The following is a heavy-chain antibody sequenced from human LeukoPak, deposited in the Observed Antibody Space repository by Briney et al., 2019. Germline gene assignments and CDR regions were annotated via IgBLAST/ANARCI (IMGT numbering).Heavy chain of an antibody. CDR1: GFTFSSCS. V-gene: IGHV3-21*01. CDR2: ISSSSSYI. D-gene: IGHD3-22*01. J-gene: IGHJ5*02. CDR3: ARDRRPVYYDSSGYYWFDP. Sequence: GGSLRLSCAASGFTFSSCSMNWVRQAPGKGLEWVSSISSSSSYIYYADSVKGRFTISRDNAKNSLYLQMNSLRAEDTAVYYCARDRRPVYYDSSGYYWFDPWGQGTLVTVSS.